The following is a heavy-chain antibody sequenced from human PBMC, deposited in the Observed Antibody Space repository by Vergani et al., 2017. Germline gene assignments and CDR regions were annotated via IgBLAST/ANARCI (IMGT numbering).Heavy chain of an antibody. J-gene: IGHJ4*02. D-gene: IGHD3-22*01. V-gene: IGHV3-53*02. Sequence: EVQLVETGGGLIQPGGSLRLSCAASGFTVSSNYMSWVRQAPGKGLEWVSVIYSGGSTYYADSVKARFTISRDNSKNTLYLQMNSLRAEDTAVYYCARLIRDYYDSSGYYYFDYWGQGTLVTVSS. CDR2: IYSGGST. CDR3: ARLIRDYYDSSGYYYFDY. CDR1: GFTVSSNY.